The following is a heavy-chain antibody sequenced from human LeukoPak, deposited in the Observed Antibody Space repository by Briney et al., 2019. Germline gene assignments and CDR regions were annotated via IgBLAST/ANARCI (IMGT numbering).Heavy chain of an antibody. D-gene: IGHD6-19*01. CDR3: ARDYSSGY. CDR2: ISGSIGTT. Sequence: GGSLRLSCAASGFTFSSYSMNWVRQAPGKGLEWVSAISGSIGTTYYADSVKGRFTISRDNSKNTLYLQMNSLRAEDTAVYYCARDYSSGYWGQGTLVTVSS. CDR1: GFTFSSYS. J-gene: IGHJ4*02. V-gene: IGHV3-23*01.